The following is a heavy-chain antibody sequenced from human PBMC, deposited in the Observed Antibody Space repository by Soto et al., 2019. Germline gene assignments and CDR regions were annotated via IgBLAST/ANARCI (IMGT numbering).Heavy chain of an antibody. D-gene: IGHD1-26*01. CDR3: ATDPWSYALHY. V-gene: IGHV1-18*01. CDR2: ISANNGNT. CDR1: GYTFTNYG. J-gene: IGHJ4*02. Sequence: QVQLVQSGAEVKKPGASVKVSCKASGYTFTNYGISWVRQAPGQGLEWMGWISANNGNTNYEPKPQCRLTMTPTTSTSTASMELRSLRSDHTAVYYCATDPWSYALHYWGQGTLVTVSS.